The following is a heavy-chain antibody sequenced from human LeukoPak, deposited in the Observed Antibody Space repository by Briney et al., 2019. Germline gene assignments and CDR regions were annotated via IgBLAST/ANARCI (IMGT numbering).Heavy chain of an antibody. J-gene: IGHJ6*02. CDR3: ARGAVVTASPLYV. CDR2: INPNSGGT. V-gene: IGHV1-2*02. Sequence: ASVKVSCKASGYTFTGYYMRWVRQAPGQGLERMGWINPNSGGTNYAQKFQGRVTMTRDTSISTAYMELSRLRSDDTAVYYCARGAVVTASPLYVWGQGTTVTVSS. CDR1: GYTFTGYY. D-gene: IGHD2-21*02.